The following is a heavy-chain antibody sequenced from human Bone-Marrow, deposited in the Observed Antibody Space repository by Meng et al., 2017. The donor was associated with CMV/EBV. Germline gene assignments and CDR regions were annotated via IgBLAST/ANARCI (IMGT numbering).Heavy chain of an antibody. J-gene: IGHJ4*02. D-gene: IGHD3-22*01. CDR2: IIPIFGTA. CDR3: ARDAVDYYDSSGYYMSY. V-gene: IGHV1-69*05. Sequence: SVKVSCKASGGTFSSYAISWVRQAPGQGLEWMGGIIPIFGTANYAQKFQGRVTITTDESTSTAYMELSSLRSEDTAVYYCARDAVDYYDSSGYYMSYWGQGTLVTVS. CDR1: GGTFSSYA.